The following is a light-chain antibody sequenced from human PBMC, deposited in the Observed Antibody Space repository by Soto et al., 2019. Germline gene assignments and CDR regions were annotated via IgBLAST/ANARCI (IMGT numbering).Light chain of an antibody. J-gene: IGLJ3*02. Sequence: QSVLTQPPSASGTPGQRVTISCSGSSSNIGSETVNWYQQVPGTAPKLLIYANSQRPSGVPDRFSVSKSGTSASLAIGGLQSEDEADYYCAAWDDSLKGWVFGGGTKLTVL. CDR2: ANS. CDR1: SSNIGSET. V-gene: IGLV1-44*01. CDR3: AAWDDSLKGWV.